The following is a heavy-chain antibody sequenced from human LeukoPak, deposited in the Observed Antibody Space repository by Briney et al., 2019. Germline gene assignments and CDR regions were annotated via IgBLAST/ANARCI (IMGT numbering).Heavy chain of an antibody. V-gene: IGHV3-64*01. D-gene: IGHD6-19*01. Sequence: GGSLRLSCAASGFIFSTFAIHWVRQAPGKGLEYVSSISSNGDSTYYANSVKGRFTISRDNSKNSLYLQVNSLRDEDTAVYYCARVRSGWYDDYWGQGTPVTVSS. CDR3: ARVRSGWYDDY. J-gene: IGHJ4*02. CDR2: ISSNGDST. CDR1: GFIFSTFA.